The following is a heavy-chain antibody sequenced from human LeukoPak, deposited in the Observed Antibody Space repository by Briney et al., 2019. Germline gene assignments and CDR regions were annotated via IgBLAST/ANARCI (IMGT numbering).Heavy chain of an antibody. D-gene: IGHD3-22*01. CDR3: ARDPGYYDSSGYYYSYNWFDP. J-gene: IGHJ5*02. CDR2: IISIFGTA. V-gene: IGHV1-69*05. Sequence: GSSVKVSCKASGGTFSSYAISWVRQAPGQGLEWMGRIISIFGTANYAQKFQGRVTITTDESTSTAYMELSSLRSEDTAVYYCARDPGYYDSSGYYYSYNWFDPWGQGTLVTVSS. CDR1: GGTFSSYA.